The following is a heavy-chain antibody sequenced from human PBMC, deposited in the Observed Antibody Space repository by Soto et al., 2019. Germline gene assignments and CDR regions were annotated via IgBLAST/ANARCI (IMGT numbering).Heavy chain of an antibody. CDR3: AREGPAPYYYYGRDV. V-gene: IGHV1-18*01. CDR2: ISGYNGNT. J-gene: IGHJ6*02. CDR1: GYSFTTYG. Sequence: QVQLVQSGGEVKKPGASVKVSCKTSGYSFTTYGISWVRQAPGQGLERMGWISGYNGNTHYAQKFQGRVSMTTDTSTSTAYMELRSLRSDDTALYYCAREGPAPYYYYGRDVWGQGTTVTVSS.